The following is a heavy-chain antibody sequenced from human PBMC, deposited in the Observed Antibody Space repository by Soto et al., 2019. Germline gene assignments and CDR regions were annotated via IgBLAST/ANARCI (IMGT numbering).Heavy chain of an antibody. Sequence: GASVKVSCKASGGTFSSYTLSWVRQAPGQGLEWMGRIIPILGIANYAQKFQGRVTITADKSTSTAYMELGSLRSEDTAVYYCARGDYYGSGSWVAFDIWGQGTMVTVSS. V-gene: IGHV1-69*02. D-gene: IGHD3-10*01. J-gene: IGHJ3*02. CDR3: ARGDYYGSGSWVAFDI. CDR1: GGTFSSYT. CDR2: IIPILGIA.